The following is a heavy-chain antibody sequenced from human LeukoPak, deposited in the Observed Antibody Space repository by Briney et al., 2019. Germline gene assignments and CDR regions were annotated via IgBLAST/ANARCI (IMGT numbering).Heavy chain of an antibody. Sequence: SETLSLTCTVSGDSISSYYWNWIRQPAGKGLEWIGRIYTSGSTNYNPSLKSRVTMSLDTSKNHFSLKLSSVTAADTAVYYCAREGGFYRPLDYSGQGTLVTVSS. CDR2: IYTSGST. CDR3: AREGGFYRPLDY. D-gene: IGHD6-25*01. CDR1: GDSISSYY. V-gene: IGHV4-4*07. J-gene: IGHJ4*02.